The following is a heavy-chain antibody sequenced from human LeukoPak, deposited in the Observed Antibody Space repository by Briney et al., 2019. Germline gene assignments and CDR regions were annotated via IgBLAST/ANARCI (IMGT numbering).Heavy chain of an antibody. CDR2: IYTSGST. J-gene: IGHJ6*03. Sequence: KTSETLSLTCTVSGGSISSYYWSWIRQPAGKGLEWIGRIYTSGSTNYNPSLKSRVTMSVDTSKNQFSLKLSSVTAADTAVYYCARDSWFGEESYYYYYMDVWGKGTTVTISS. CDR3: ARDSWFGEESYYYYYMDV. V-gene: IGHV4-4*07. CDR1: GGSISSYY. D-gene: IGHD3-10*01.